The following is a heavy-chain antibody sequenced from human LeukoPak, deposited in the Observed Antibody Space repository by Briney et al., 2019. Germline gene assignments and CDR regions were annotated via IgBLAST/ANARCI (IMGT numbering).Heavy chain of an antibody. D-gene: IGHD3-3*01. CDR3: AKDRFGGTIFGVVNTYYYYYYGMDV. Sequence: GGSLRLSCAASGFTFSSYGMHWVRQAPGKGLEWVAVISYDGSNKYYADSVKGRFTISRDNSKNTLHLQMNSLRAEDTAVYYCAKDRFGGTIFGVVNTYYYYYYGMDVWGQGTTVTVSS. V-gene: IGHV3-30*18. CDR2: ISYDGSNK. J-gene: IGHJ6*02. CDR1: GFTFSSYG.